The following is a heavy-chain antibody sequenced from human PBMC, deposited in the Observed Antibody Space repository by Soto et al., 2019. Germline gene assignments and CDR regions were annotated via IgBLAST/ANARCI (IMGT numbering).Heavy chain of an antibody. CDR3: ARGVKYGAYSRWFDP. CDR2: MNPNSGNT. Sequence: ASVKVSCKASGNTFTSYDINWVRQATGQGLEYLGWMNPNSGNTAYVQKFQGRVTMTWDTSITTAYMELSGLRSEDTAVYFCARGVKYGAYSRWFDPWGQGTPVTVSS. V-gene: IGHV1-8*01. CDR1: GNTFTSYD. J-gene: IGHJ5*02. D-gene: IGHD4-17*01.